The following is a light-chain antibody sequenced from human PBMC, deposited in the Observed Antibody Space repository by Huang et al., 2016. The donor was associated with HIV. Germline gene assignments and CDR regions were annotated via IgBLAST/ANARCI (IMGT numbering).Light chain of an antibody. CDR1: QSVGND. J-gene: IGKJ4*01. Sequence: TQSPDTLSVSPGERVPLSCRAAQSVGNDVAWYNQKPGQTPRLLIYGSSTRATGVPARFSGSGSGTDFTLAISSLQSEDFGLFYCQQYHNWPPVTFGGGTKVEIK. V-gene: IGKV3-15*01. CDR2: GSS. CDR3: QQYHNWPPVT.